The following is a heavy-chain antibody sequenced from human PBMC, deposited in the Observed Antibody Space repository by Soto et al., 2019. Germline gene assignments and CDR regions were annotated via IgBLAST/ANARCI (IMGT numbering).Heavy chain of an antibody. CDR2: ISYDGSNK. CDR3: ANPLESGPYYYYGMDV. CDR1: GFTFSSYG. J-gene: IGHJ6*02. Sequence: QVQLVESGGGVVQPGRSLRLSCAASGFTFSSYGMHWVRQAPGKGLEWVAVISYDGSNKYYADSVKGRFTISRDNSKNTLYLQMNSLRSEDTAVYYCANPLESGPYYYYGMDVCGQGTTVTVSS. V-gene: IGHV3-30*18.